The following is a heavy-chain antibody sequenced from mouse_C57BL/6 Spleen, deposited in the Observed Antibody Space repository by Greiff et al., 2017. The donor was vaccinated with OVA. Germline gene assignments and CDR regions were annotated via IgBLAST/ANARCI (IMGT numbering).Heavy chain of an antibody. CDR2: IYPGDGDT. CDR3: ARRTGPDY. CDR1: GYAFSSSW. V-gene: IGHV1-82*01. Sequence: QVQLQQSGPELVKPGASVKISCKASGYAFSSSWMNWVKQRPGQGLEWIGRIYPGDGDTNYNGKFKGKATLTADKSSSTAYMQLSSLTSEDSAVDYCARRTGPDYWGQGTTLTVSS. D-gene: IGHD4-1*01. J-gene: IGHJ2*01.